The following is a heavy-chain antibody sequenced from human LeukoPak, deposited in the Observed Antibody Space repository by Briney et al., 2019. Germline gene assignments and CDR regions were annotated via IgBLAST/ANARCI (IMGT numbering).Heavy chain of an antibody. Sequence: GASVKVSCKASGGTFSSYAISWLRQAPGQGLEWMGRIIPIFGIANYAQKFQGRVTITADKSTRTAYMEVSSLRAEDTGVYYCARYLSSWYTEYYYYGMDVWGQGTTVTVSS. J-gene: IGHJ6*02. CDR2: IIPIFGIA. V-gene: IGHV1-69*04. CDR3: ARYLSSWYTEYYYYGMDV. D-gene: IGHD6-13*01. CDR1: GGTFSSYA.